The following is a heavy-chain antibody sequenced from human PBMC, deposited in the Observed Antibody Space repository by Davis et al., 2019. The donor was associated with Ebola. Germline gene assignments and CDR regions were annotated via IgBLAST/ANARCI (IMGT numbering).Heavy chain of an antibody. Sequence: PGGSLRLSCKGSGYSFTTYWIGWVRQMPGKGLEWMGIIYPDDSHIRYSPSFQGQVTISVDKSISTAFLQWSSLKASDTAMYYCARFASTGDGFDIWGQGTVVSMSS. V-gene: IGHV5-51*01. D-gene: IGHD3-10*01. CDR2: IYPDDSHI. CDR1: GYSFTTYW. J-gene: IGHJ3*02. CDR3: ARFASTGDGFDI.